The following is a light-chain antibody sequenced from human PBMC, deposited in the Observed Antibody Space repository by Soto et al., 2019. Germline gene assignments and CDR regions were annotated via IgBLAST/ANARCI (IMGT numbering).Light chain of an antibody. CDR2: DAS. CDR1: QGISNY. Sequence: DIQLTQSPSFLSASVGDRVTITCRASQGISNYLAWYQQKSGKAPKLLIHDASTLQSGVPSRFSDSGSGTEFTITISSLQPEDLASYYCQQVNNYPITFGQGTRLEIK. V-gene: IGKV1-9*01. J-gene: IGKJ5*01. CDR3: QQVNNYPIT.